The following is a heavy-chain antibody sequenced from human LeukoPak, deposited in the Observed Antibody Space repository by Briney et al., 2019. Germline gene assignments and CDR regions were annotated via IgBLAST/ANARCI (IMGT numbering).Heavy chain of an antibody. V-gene: IGHV3-30-3*01. D-gene: IGHD3-3*01. CDR1: GFTFSSYA. CDR2: ISYDGSNK. CDR3: ARDGRSLEIGAFDI. J-gene: IGHJ3*02. Sequence: PGGSLRLSCAASGFTFSSYAMSWVRQAPGKGLEWVAVISYDGSNKYYADSVKGRFTISRDNSKNTLYLQMNSLRAEDTAVYYCARDGRSLEIGAFDIWGQGTMVTVSS.